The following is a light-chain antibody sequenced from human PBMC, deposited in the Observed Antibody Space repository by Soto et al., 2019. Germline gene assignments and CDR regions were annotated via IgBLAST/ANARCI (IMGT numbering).Light chain of an antibody. CDR1: QSVPSNY. CDR3: QQYGHLITRT. CDR2: AAS. Sequence: EVVLTQSPGTVSLSPGERVTLSCRASQSVPSNYLAWYQQKPGQAPRLLIYAASSRATDIPDRFSGSGSGTDFTLTTSRLEPEDFAVYYCQQYGHLITRTFGQGTKVEIK. J-gene: IGKJ1*01. V-gene: IGKV3-20*01.